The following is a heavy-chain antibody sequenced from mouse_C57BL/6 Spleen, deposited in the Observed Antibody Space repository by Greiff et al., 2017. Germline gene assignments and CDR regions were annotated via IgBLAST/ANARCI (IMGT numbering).Heavy chain of an antibody. D-gene: IGHD3-3*01. CDR2: INPGSGGT. J-gene: IGHJ2*01. Sequence: QVQLQQSGAELVRPGTSVKVSCKASGYAFTNYLIEWVKQRPGQGLEWIGVINPGSGGTNYNEKFKGKATLTADKSSSTAYMQLSSLTSEDSAVYFCARERDAYFDYWGQGTTLTVSS. CDR3: ARERDAYFDY. V-gene: IGHV1-54*01. CDR1: GYAFTNYL.